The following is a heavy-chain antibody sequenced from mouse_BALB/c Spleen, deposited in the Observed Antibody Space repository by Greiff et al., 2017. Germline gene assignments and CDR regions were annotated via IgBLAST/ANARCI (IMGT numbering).Heavy chain of an antibody. D-gene: IGHD1-2*01. V-gene: IGHV7-1*02. Sequence: EVQRVESGGGLVQPGGSLRLSCATSGFTFSDFYMDWVRQPPGKGLEWIAASRNKANDYTTEYSSSVKGRFTVSRDTSQSILYLQMNALRAEDTGIYYCARGDYGVAMDYWGQGTSVTVSS. CDR3: ARGDYGVAMDY. J-gene: IGHJ4*01. CDR2: SRNKANDYTT. CDR1: GFTFSDFY.